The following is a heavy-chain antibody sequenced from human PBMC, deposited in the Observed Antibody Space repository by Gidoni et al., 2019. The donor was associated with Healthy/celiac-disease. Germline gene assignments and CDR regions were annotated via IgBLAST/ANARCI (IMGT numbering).Heavy chain of an antibody. V-gene: IGHV3-23*01. D-gene: IGHD3-3*01. CDR1: GLTFSSDA. CDR2: ISGSGGST. CDR3: ANYYDCWSGYYVDYSYYGMDV. Sequence: EVQLLESGGGLVQPGGSLRLSCAASGLTFSSDAMRWGRQAPGKGRGLVSAISGSGGSTYYADAVNGRFTISRDHSKNTLYLQMNSLRAENTAVYYCANYYDCWSGYYVDYSYYGMDVWGQGTTVTVSS. J-gene: IGHJ6*02.